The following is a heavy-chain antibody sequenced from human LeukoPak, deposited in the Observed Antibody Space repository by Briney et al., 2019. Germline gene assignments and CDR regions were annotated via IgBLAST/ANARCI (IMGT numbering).Heavy chain of an antibody. J-gene: IGHJ4*02. D-gene: IGHD3-22*01. V-gene: IGHV3-64*01. CDR2: ISSNGGST. CDR3: ARDRYYYDSSGYYY. Sequence: GGSLRLSCAASGFTLSSDAMHWVRQAPGKGLEYVSAISSNGGSTYYANSVKGRFTISRDNSKNTLYLQMGSLRAEDMAVYYCARDRYYYDSSGYYYWGQGTLVTVSS. CDR1: GFTLSSDA.